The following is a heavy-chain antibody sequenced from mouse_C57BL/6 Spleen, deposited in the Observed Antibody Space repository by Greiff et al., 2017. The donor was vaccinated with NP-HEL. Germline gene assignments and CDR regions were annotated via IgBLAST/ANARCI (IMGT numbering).Heavy chain of an antibody. D-gene: IGHD1-1*01. CDR3: ADSGDYVSSVVAY. V-gene: IGHV1-64*01. J-gene: IGHJ3*01. Sequence: VQLQQSGAELAKPGASVKLSCKASGYTFTSYWMHWVKQRPGQGLEWIGMIHPNSGSTNYNEKLKSKATLTVDKSSSTAYMQLSSLTSEDSAVYYGADSGDYVSSVVAYWGQGTLVTVSA. CDR1: GYTFTSYW. CDR2: IHPNSGST.